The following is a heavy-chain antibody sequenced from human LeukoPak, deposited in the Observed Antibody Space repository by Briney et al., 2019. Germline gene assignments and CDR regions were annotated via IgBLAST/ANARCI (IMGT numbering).Heavy chain of an antibody. Sequence: SDTLSLTCAVSGYSISSSNWWGWIRQPPGKGLEWIGYIYYSGSIYYNPSLKSRVTMSVDTSKNQFSLKLSSVTAADTAVYYCARSSGWLTDAFDIWGQGTMVTVSS. J-gene: IGHJ3*02. CDR1: GYSISSSNW. CDR3: ARSSGWLTDAFDI. V-gene: IGHV4-28*05. CDR2: IYYSGSI. D-gene: IGHD6-19*01.